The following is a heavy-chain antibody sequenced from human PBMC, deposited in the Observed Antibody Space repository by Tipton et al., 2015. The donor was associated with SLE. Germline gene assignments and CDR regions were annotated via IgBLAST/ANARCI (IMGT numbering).Heavy chain of an antibody. CDR2: ISGGGYST. D-gene: IGHD5-18*01. CDR1: GFTFSSYA. V-gene: IGHV3-23*01. CDR3: AKSRSWIQLEDDAFDI. Sequence: SLRLSCAASGFTFSSYAMSWVRQAPGKGLDWVSTISGGGYSTYCADSGKGRFTISRDNSKNTLYLQMNSLRAEDTAVYYCAKSRSWIQLEDDAFDIWGQGTMVTVSS. J-gene: IGHJ3*02.